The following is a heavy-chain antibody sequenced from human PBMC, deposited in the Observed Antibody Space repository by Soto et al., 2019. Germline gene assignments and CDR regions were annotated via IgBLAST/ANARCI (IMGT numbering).Heavy chain of an antibody. Sequence: ESGGGVVQPGRSLRLSCAASGFTFSSYGMHWVRQAPGKGLEWVAVIWYDGSNKYYADSVKGRFTISRDNSKNTLYLQMNSLRAEDTAVYYCASIVVVAARGSDAFDIWGQGTMVTVSS. CDR2: IWYDGSNK. D-gene: IGHD2-15*01. CDR1: GFTFSSYG. V-gene: IGHV3-33*01. CDR3: ASIVVVAARGSDAFDI. J-gene: IGHJ3*02.